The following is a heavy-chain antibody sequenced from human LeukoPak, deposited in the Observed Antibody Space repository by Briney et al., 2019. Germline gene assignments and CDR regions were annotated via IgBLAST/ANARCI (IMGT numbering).Heavy chain of an antibody. CDR2: ISWNSGSI. J-gene: IGHJ4*02. V-gene: IGHV3-9*01. CDR1: GFTFDDYA. CDR3: AKDRGG. D-gene: IGHD3-16*01. Sequence: GRSLRLSCAASGFTFDDYAMHWARQAPGKGLEWVSGISWNSGSIGYADSVKGRFTISRDNAKNSLYLQMNSLRAEDTALYYCAKDRGGWGQGTLVTVSS.